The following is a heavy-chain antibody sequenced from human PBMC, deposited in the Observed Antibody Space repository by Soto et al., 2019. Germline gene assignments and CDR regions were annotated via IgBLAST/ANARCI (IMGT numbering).Heavy chain of an antibody. D-gene: IGHD7-27*01. CDR3: AKQPSAGRSWGPFDY. Sequence: GVSLRLSCAASGFTFSSYWMSLVRQAPGKGLEWVAKINQHGSEKYYVDSVKGRFSISRDDAENSLYLEMHRLRAEETAVYYCAKQPSAGRSWGPFDYRGQGTLVTGSS. CDR2: INQHGSEK. V-gene: IGHV3-7*01. CDR1: GFTFSSYW. J-gene: IGHJ4*02.